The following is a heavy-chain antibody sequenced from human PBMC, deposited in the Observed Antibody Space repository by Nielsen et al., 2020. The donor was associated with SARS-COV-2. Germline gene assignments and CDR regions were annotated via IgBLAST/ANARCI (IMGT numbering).Heavy chain of an antibody. V-gene: IGHV3-23*01. Sequence: ETLSLTCAVYGGSFSGYYWSWVRQAPGKGLEWVSAISGSGGSTYYADSVKGRFTISRDNSKNTLYLQMNSLRAEDTAVYYCALTPAGSSGYYSSLYYYYGMDVWGQGTTVTVSS. CDR2: ISGSGGST. CDR3: ALTPAGSSGYYSSLYYYYGMDV. D-gene: IGHD3-22*01. CDR1: GGSFSGYY. J-gene: IGHJ6*02.